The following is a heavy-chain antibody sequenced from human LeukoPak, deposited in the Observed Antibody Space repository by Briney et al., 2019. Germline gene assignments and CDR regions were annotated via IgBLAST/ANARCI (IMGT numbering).Heavy chain of an antibody. Sequence: PGGSLRLSCATSGLTFTSAWVSWVRQAPGKGLEWVGRSKGKTDGETTEYAAPVEGRFTISRDYSKTTLYLQMNSLKTEDTAVYYCTTDNGQKALDIWGQGTLVTVSS. CDR1: GLTFTSAW. CDR2: SKGKTDGETT. CDR3: TTDNGQKALDI. J-gene: IGHJ3*02. V-gene: IGHV3-15*01.